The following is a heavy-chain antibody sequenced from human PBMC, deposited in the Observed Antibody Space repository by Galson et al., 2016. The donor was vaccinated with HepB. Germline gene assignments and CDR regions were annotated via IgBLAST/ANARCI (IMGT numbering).Heavy chain of an antibody. Sequence: SVKVSCKASGVTFSNSAINWVRQAPGQGLEWMGGIIPIFGTANYAQKFQDSVTITADESTSTVYMELGSLRSEDTAVYYCVRGDYGAYWGQGTLVTVSS. D-gene: IGHD2-21*02. CDR2: IIPIFGTA. CDR3: VRGDYGAY. V-gene: IGHV1-69*13. CDR1: GVTFSNSA. J-gene: IGHJ4*02.